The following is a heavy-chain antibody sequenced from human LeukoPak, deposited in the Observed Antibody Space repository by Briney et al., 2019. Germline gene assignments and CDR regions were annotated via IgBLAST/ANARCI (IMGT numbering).Heavy chain of an antibody. CDR3: TRASFYGDSFDP. CDR1: GGTFSSYA. V-gene: IGHV1-69*04. J-gene: IGHJ5*02. Sequence: SVKVSCKASGGTFSSYAISWVRQAPGQGLEWMGRIIPILGIANYAQKFQGRVTITADKSTSTAYMELSSLRSEDTAVYYCTRASFYGDSFDPWGQGTLVTVSS. CDR2: IIPILGIA. D-gene: IGHD4-17*01.